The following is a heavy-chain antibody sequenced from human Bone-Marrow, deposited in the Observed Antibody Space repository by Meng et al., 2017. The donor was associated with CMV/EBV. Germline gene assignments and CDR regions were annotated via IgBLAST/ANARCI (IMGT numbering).Heavy chain of an antibody. CDR3: AKGHVVQWLVDLFNP. CDR2: IRWNSGSI. Sequence: SLKISCAASGFTFDDYAMHWVRQAPGKGLEWVSGIRWNSGSIGYADSVKGRFTISRDNSKNTLYLQMNSLRAEDTALYYCAKGHVVQWLVDLFNPWGQRTLVIVSS. V-gene: IGHV3-9*01. J-gene: IGHJ5*02. CDR1: GFTFDDYA. D-gene: IGHD6-19*01.